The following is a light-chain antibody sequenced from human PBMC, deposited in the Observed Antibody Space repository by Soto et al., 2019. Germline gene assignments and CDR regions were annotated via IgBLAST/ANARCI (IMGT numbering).Light chain of an antibody. J-gene: IGKJ1*01. CDR2: DAS. CDR1: DNIFTY. V-gene: IGKV1-5*01. CDR3: QHVSLSSGP. Sequence: IRMTQSPSTLSASVGDRVTVTCRTSDNIFTYVAWYQHRAGGAPKLLIFDASALQSGVPPRFNGGGSGPDFTLTINGLKPDDSASYYCQHVSLSSGPFGQGTYV.